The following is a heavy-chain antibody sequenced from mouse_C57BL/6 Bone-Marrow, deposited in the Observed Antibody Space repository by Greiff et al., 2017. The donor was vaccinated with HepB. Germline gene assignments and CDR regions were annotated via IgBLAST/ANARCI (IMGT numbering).Heavy chain of an antibody. CDR3: ARRARGYFDY. D-gene: IGHD3-3*01. CDR1: GFSLSTSGMG. Sequence: QVQLKESGPGILQPSQTLSLTCSFSGFSLSTSGMGLSWIRPPSGQGLVWLAHIYWDDDKRYNPSLKSRLTISKDTSRNQVFLQITSVDAADTATYYCARRARGYFDYWGQGTTLTVSS. J-gene: IGHJ2*01. CDR2: IYWDDDK. V-gene: IGHV8-12*01.